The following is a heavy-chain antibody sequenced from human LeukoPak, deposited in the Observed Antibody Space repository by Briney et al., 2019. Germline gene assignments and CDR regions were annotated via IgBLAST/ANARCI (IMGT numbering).Heavy chain of an antibody. CDR3: ARGVVVPAASYYYYYMDV. J-gene: IGHJ6*03. CDR2: IIPIFGTA. Sequence: SVKVSCKASGYTFTSYGISWVRQAPGQGLEWMGGIIPIFGTANYAQEFQGRVTITTDESTSTAYMELSSLRSEDTAVYYCARGVVVPAASYYYYYMDVWGKGTTVTVSS. V-gene: IGHV1-69*05. CDR1: GYTFTSYG. D-gene: IGHD2-2*01.